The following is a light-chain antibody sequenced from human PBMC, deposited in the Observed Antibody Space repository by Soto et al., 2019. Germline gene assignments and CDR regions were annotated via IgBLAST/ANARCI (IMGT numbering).Light chain of an antibody. V-gene: IGKV3-20*01. CDR3: QQYAGPPTT. Sequence: EVGFTQSPGTLYLSPGERAPLSCSASQTVSNNYLAWCQQKPGQAPRVIMYGASRRATGIPDRFSGGGSGTDFTLTISRLEPEDFAVYFCQQYAGPPTTFGQGTRLEI. CDR2: GAS. CDR1: QTVSNNY. J-gene: IGKJ5*01.